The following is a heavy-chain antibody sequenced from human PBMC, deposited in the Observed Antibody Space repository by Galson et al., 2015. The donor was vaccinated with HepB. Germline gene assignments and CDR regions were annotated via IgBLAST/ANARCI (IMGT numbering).Heavy chain of an antibody. CDR1: GFTFSYYA. CDR3: ATLIIPHAFNM. J-gene: IGHJ3*02. Sequence: SLRLSCAASGFTFSYYAMHWVRQAPGKGLEWVAVISYDGSDKYYADSVKGRFTVSRDNYKSMVYLQMNNLRAEDMAVYYCATLIIPHAFNMWGQGTRVTVSS. V-gene: IGHV3-30-3*01. D-gene: IGHD2-21*01. CDR2: ISYDGSDK.